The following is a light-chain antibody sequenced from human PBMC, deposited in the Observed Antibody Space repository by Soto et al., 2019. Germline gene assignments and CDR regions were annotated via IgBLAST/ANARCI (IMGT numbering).Light chain of an antibody. J-gene: IGKJ4*01. CDR1: QSVSSN. CDR3: QQYNNWPLS. Sequence: ERVMTQSPATLSVSPGERAALSCRASQSVSSNLAWYQQKPGQAPRLLIYAASTRATGIPARFSGSGSGTEFTLTISSLQSEDLAVYYCQQYNNWPLSFGGGTKVEIK. V-gene: IGKV3-15*01. CDR2: AAS.